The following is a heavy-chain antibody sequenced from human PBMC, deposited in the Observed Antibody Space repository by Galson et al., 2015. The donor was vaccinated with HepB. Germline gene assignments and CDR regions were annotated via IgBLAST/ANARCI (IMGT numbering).Heavy chain of an antibody. J-gene: IGHJ4*02. V-gene: IGHV3-30*18. CDR1: GFTFRNYG. Sequence: SLRLSCAASGFTFRNYGMYWVRQAPGKGLEWVATVPNDGNNEYYANSVKGRFTISRDNSKNAVYLQMNSLRTEDTAVYFCAKERVVPAAIPLEYWGQGTQVIVSS. CDR3: AKERVVPAAIPLEY. D-gene: IGHD2-2*01. CDR2: VPNDGNNE.